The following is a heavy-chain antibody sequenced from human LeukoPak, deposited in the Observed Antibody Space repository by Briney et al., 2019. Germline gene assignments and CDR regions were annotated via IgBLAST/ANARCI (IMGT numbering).Heavy chain of an antibody. CDR3: ARVEARHGNGMDV. Sequence: SETLSLTCTVSGGSISSYYWSWIRQPPGKGLEWIGYIYYSGSTNYDPSLKSRVTISVDTSKKQFSLKLSSVTAADTAVYYCARVEARHGNGMDVWGQGTTVTVSS. D-gene: IGHD6-6*01. V-gene: IGHV4-59*01. CDR2: IYYSGST. CDR1: GGSISSYY. J-gene: IGHJ6*02.